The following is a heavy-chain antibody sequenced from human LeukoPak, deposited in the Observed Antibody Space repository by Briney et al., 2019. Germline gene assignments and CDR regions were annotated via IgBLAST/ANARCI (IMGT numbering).Heavy chain of an antibody. Sequence: GGSLRLSCAASGFTFSSYGMHWVRQAPGKGLEWVAFIRYDGSNKYYADSVKGRFTISRDNAKNMLYLQMNSLRAEDTAVYYVWGRREDAFDIWGQGTMVTVSS. D-gene: IGHD3-16*01. CDR3: WGRREDAFDI. J-gene: IGHJ3*02. CDR1: GFTFSSYG. V-gene: IGHV3-30*02. CDR2: IRYDGSNK.